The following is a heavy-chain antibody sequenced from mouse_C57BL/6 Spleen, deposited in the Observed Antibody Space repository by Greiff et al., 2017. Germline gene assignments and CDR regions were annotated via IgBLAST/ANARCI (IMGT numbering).Heavy chain of an antibody. Sequence: QVQLQQSGAELARPGASVKMSCKASGYTFTSYTMHWVNQRPGQGLEWIGYINPSRGYTKYNQKFKDKATLPADKSSSTAYMQLSSLTSEDSAVYYCARGGPYYAMDDWGQRTSVTVSS. V-gene: IGHV1-4*01. J-gene: IGHJ4*01. CDR3: ARGGPYYAMDD. CDR2: INPSRGYT. CDR1: GYTFTSYT.